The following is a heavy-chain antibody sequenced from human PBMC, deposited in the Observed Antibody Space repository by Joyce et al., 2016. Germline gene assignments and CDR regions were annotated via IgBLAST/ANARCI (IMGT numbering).Heavy chain of an antibody. CDR3: ARHTTWLQKDPSGY. Sequence: DVQLVQSGAEVKKPGQSLTISCKASGYSFSSYWISWVRQRPGKGLEWMGRTDPGDPYTNQRPSFQGHVTMSSGKSTSTPLREWSSLGASDTATYYCARHTTWLQKDPSGYWGQGTLVIVSS. J-gene: IGHJ4*02. D-gene: IGHD2/OR15-2a*01. CDR2: TDPGDPYT. CDR1: GYSFSSYW. V-gene: IGHV5-10-1*03.